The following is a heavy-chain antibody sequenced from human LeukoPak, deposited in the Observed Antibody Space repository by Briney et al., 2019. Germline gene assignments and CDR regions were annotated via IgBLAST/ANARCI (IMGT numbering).Heavy chain of an antibody. V-gene: IGHV5-51*01. CDR2: IYPGDSDT. J-gene: IGHJ5*02. CDR1: GYSFSTNW. CDR3: ASPPVS. Sequence: GESLKISCKGSGYSFSTNWIGWVRQMPGRGLEYMGIIYPGDSDTKYSPSFQGQITISADKSINTAYLQWSSLKTSDTAMYYCASPPVSWGQGTLVTASS.